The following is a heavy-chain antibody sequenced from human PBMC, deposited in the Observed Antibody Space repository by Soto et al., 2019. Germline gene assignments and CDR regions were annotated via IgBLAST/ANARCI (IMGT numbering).Heavy chain of an antibody. CDR1: GGSISSYY. Sequence: QVQLQESGPGLVKPSETLSLTCTVSGGSISSYYWSWIRQPPGKGLEWIGYIYDSGSTNYNPSLKSRVTISVDTSKNQFSLKLTSVTAADTAVYYCAAPPRYWGQGTLVTVAS. CDR3: AAPPRY. D-gene: IGHD6-6*01. V-gene: IGHV4-59*01. CDR2: IYDSGST. J-gene: IGHJ4*02.